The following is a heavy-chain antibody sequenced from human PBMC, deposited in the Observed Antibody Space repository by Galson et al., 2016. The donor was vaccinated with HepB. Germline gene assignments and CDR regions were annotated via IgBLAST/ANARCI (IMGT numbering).Heavy chain of an antibody. J-gene: IGHJ4*02. V-gene: IGHV3-9*01. CDR2: LSWNSGRI. CDR3: AKDMRRRQPNYSSSSGFDS. CDR1: GFTFSDYA. Sequence: SLRLSCAASGFTFSDYAMHWVRQAPGKGLGWVSGLSWNSGRIAYADSMKGRFTISRDNAKNSLYLQMNSLRAEDTAFYYCAKDMRRRQPNYSSSSGFDSWGQGTLVTVSS. D-gene: IGHD6-6*01.